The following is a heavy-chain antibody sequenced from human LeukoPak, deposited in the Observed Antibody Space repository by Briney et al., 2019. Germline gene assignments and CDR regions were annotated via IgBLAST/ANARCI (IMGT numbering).Heavy chain of an antibody. Sequence: GSLRLSCEASGFTFTSYAMSWVRQAPGKGLEWVSTISGSGGSTYYADSVKGRFTISRDNSKNTLYLQMNSLRAEDTAVYYCAKGYGSGSSRYYFDYWGQGTLVTVSS. CDR3: AKGYGSGSSRYYFDY. V-gene: IGHV3-23*01. D-gene: IGHD3-10*01. CDR1: GFTFTSYA. J-gene: IGHJ4*02. CDR2: ISGSGGST.